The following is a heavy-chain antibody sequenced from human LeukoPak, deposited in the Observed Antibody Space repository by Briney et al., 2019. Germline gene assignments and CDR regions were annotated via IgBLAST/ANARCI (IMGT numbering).Heavy chain of an antibody. J-gene: IGHJ6*03. CDR2: IQYDGNTK. CDR3: AKRGGTYSYFYYMDV. D-gene: IGHD1-26*01. Sequence: GGSLRLSCVASGFTFTTYAMHWVRQAPGKGLELVAFIQYDGNTKYYVDSVKGRFTISRDTSKNTVFLQMSSLRADDTAVYYCAKRGGTYSYFYYMDVWGKGTTVTVSS. V-gene: IGHV3-30*02. CDR1: GFTFTTYA.